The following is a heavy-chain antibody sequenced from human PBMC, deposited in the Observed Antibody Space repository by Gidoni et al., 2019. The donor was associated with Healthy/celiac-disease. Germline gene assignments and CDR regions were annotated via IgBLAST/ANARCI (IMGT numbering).Heavy chain of an antibody. CDR3: TTEAVTAYYYYMDV. CDR2: IKSKTDGGTT. D-gene: IGHD4-17*01. Sequence: PGKGLEWVGRIKSKTDGGTTDYAAPVKGRFTISRDDSKHTLYLQMNSLKTEDTAVYYCTTEAVTAYYYYMDVWGKGTTVTVSS. J-gene: IGHJ6*03. V-gene: IGHV3-15*01.